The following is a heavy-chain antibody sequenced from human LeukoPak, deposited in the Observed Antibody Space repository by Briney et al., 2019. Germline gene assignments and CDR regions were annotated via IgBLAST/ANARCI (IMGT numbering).Heavy chain of an antibody. Sequence: SETLSLTCTVSGGSISSSSYYWGWIRQPPGKGLEWIGSIYYSGSTYYNPSLKSRVTISEDTSKNQFSLKLSSVTAADTAVYYCARQTSGSGYSSSWPEIDYWGQGTLVTVSS. CDR1: GGSISSSSYY. D-gene: IGHD6-13*01. V-gene: IGHV4-39*01. CDR2: IYYSGST. CDR3: ARQTSGSGYSSSWPEIDY. J-gene: IGHJ4*02.